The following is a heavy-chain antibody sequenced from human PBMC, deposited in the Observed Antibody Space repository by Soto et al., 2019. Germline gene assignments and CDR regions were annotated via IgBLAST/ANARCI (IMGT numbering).Heavy chain of an antibody. J-gene: IGHJ4*02. D-gene: IGHD2-2*01. Sequence: SVKVSCKASGGTFSSYAISWVRQAPGQGLEWMGGIIPIFGTANYAQKFQGRVTITADESTSTAYMELTSLRSEATAVYYCVRRFCSTRCQEFNFDFSAQ. V-gene: IGHV1-69*13. CDR3: VRRFCSTRCQEFNFDF. CDR1: GGTFSSYA. CDR2: IIPIFGTA.